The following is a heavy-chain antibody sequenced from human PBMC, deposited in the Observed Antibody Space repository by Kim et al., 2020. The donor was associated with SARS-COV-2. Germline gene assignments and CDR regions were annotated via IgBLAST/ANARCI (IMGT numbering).Heavy chain of an antibody. CDR1: GFTFSSYG. CDR2: ISDEERNQ. D-gene: IGHD7-27*01. Sequence: GGSLRLSCAASGFTFSSYGMHWVRQAPGKGLGWVAVISDEERNQCADSVKGRFTISRDNSKNAFYLQMNRLRVEDTAVYYCARDVTGWHGTDVWGQGTT. J-gene: IGHJ6*02. CDR3: ARDVTGWHGTDV. V-gene: IGHV3-30*03.